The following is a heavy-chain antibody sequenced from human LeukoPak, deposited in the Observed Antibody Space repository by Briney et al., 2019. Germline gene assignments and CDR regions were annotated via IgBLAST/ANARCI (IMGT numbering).Heavy chain of an antibody. V-gene: IGHV3-33*01. J-gene: IGHJ4*02. CDR2: IWYDGSNK. Sequence: GGSLRLSCAASGFTFSNYGMHWVRQAPGKGLEWVAVIWYDGSNKYYADSVKGRFTLSRDNSKDTLFLQMNSLRPEDTAVYFCARDLTQLALFDYWGQGTLVTVSS. CDR3: ARDLTQLALFDY. D-gene: IGHD6-13*01. CDR1: GFTFSNYG.